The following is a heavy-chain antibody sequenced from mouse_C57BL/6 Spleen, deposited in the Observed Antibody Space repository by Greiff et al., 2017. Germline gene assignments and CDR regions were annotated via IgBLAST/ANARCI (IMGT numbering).Heavy chain of an antibody. CDR2: IDPSDSET. CDR3: ARETTVVPYYFDY. V-gene: IGHV1-52*01. J-gene: IGHJ2*01. D-gene: IGHD1-1*01. CDR1: GYTFTSYW. Sequence: VQLKQPGAELVRPGSSVKLSCKASGYTFTSYWMHWVKQRPIQGLEWIGNIDPSDSETHYNQKFKDKATLTVDKSSSTAYMQLSSLTSEDSAVYYCARETTVVPYYFDYWGQGTTLTVSS.